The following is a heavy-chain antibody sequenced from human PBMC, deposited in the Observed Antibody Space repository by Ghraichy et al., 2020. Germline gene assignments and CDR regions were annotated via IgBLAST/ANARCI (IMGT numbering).Heavy chain of an antibody. CDR2: ISYDGRNK. J-gene: IGHJ4*02. D-gene: IGHD3-22*01. CDR3: AKERSFFDSNNYWEK. CDR1: GFTFSNYG. V-gene: IGHV3-30*18. Sequence: GGSLRLSCAAAGFTFSNYGMHWVRQAPGKGLEWLGVISYDGRNKNYADSVKGRFTFSRDSSNNTLYLQMTSLRAEDTAFYYCAKERSFFDSNNYWEKWGPGTLVTVSS.